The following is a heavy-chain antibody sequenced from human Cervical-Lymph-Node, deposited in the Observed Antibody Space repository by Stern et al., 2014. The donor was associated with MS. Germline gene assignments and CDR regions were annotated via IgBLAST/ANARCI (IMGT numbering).Heavy chain of an antibody. CDR2: MYYSGSP. CDR3: ARDVGLDS. D-gene: IGHD1-26*01. V-gene: IGHV4-59*01. CDR1: GVSISTSY. J-gene: IGHJ5*01. Sequence: VQLEESGPGLVKPSETLSLTCTVSGVSISTSYWSWIRQPPGKGLEWIGYMYYSGSPTYNPSLKSRVTMSVDTSRSQFSLKLRSVTAADTAVYYCARDVGLDSWGQGTLVTVSS.